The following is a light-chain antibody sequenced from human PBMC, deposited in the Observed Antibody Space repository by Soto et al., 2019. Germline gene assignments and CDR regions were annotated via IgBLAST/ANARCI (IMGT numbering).Light chain of an antibody. CDR2: DTS. CDR1: QSLNGF. V-gene: IGKV3-15*01. J-gene: IGKJ5*01. Sequence: EIVMTQSPATLSVSPGERATLSCRASQSLNGFLAWYQHKPGQAPRLLMYDTSTRATGVPARFSGSGSGTEFTLTIRSLQSVDFAVYYCQQYNHWPLTFGQGTRLEIK. CDR3: QQYNHWPLT.